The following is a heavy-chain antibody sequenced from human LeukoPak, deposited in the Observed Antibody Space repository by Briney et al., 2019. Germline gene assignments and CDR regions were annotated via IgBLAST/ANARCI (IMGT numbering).Heavy chain of an antibody. Sequence: ASVKVPCKVSGYTLTELSMHWVRQAPGKGLEWMGGFDPEDGETIYAQKFQGRVTMTEDTSTDTAYMELSSLRSEDTAVYYCATRKPYYYDSSGYTYDYWGQGTLATVSS. J-gene: IGHJ4*02. CDR3: ATRKPYYYDSSGYTYDY. D-gene: IGHD3-22*01. CDR2: FDPEDGET. V-gene: IGHV1-24*01. CDR1: GYTLTELS.